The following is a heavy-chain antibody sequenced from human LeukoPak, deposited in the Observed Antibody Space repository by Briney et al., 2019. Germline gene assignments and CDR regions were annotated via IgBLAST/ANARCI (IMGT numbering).Heavy chain of an antibody. D-gene: IGHD6-13*01. V-gene: IGHV4-39*07. CDR3: ARGVIATGGNDFDY. J-gene: IGHJ4*02. Sequence: SETLSLTCTVSGGSISSSSYYWGWIRQPPGKGLEWIGSIYYSGSTYYNPSLKSRVTISVDTSKNQFSLKLSSVTAADTAVYYCARGVIATGGNDFDYWGQGTLVTVSS. CDR1: GGSISSSSYY. CDR2: IYYSGST.